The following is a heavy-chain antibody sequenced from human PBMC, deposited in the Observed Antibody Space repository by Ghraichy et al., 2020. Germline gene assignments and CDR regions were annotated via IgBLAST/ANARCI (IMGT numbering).Heavy chain of an antibody. CDR1: GFTFSSYG. Sequence: GESLNISCAASGFTFSSYGMHWVRQAPGKGLEWVAVISYDGSNKYYADSVKGRFTISRDNSKNTLYLQMNSLRAEDTAVYYCAKDGWDSYYYMDVWGKGTTVTVSS. CDR3: AKDGWDSYYYMDV. J-gene: IGHJ6*03. V-gene: IGHV3-30*18. CDR2: ISYDGSNK. D-gene: IGHD2-2*03.